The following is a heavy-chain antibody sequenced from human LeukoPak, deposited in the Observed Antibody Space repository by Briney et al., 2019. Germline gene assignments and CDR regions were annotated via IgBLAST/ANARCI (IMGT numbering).Heavy chain of an antibody. CDR1: GGTFSSYA. V-gene: IGHV1-69*04. D-gene: IGHD2-21*02. CDR3: ARDPDCGGDCYSLATVDY. J-gene: IGHJ4*02. CDR2: IIPILGIA. Sequence: GASVKVSCKASGGTFSSYAISWVRQAPGQGLEWMGRIIPILGIANYAQKFQGRVTITADKSTSTAYMELSSLRSEDTAVYYCARDPDCGGDCYSLATVDYWGQGTLVTVSS.